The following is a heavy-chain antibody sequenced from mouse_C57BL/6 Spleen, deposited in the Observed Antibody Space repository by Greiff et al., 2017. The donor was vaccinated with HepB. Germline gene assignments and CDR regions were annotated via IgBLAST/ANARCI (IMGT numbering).Heavy chain of an antibody. CDR2: ISYDGSN. CDR1: GYSITSGYY. D-gene: IGHD3-2*02. Sequence: ESGPGLVKPSQSLSLTCSVTGYSITSGYYWNWIRQFPGNKLEWMGYISYDGSNNYNPSLKNRISITRDTSKNQFFLKLNSVTTEDTATYYCARDGAQAAWFAYWGQGTLVTVSA. CDR3: ARDGAQAAWFAY. J-gene: IGHJ3*01. V-gene: IGHV3-6*01.